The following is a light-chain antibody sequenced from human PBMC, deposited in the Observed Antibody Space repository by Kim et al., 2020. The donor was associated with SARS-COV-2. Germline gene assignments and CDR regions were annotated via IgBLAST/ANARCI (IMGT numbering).Light chain of an antibody. J-gene: IGLJ3*02. Sequence: APGETDTITGTGDTIGSYHVQRYQHKPGQAPVLAIYSNSARPPGIPERFSGANSENTANLTISGVQVGDGADYFCQVWGPASRPPVFGGGTQLTVL. CDR3: QVWGPASRPPV. V-gene: IGLV3-21*04. CDR2: SNS. CDR1: TIGSYH.